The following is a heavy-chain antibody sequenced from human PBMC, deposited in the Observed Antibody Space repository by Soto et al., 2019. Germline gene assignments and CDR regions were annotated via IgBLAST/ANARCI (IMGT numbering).Heavy chain of an antibody. D-gene: IGHD6-19*01. J-gene: IGHJ4*02. CDR3: ARHPYSSGXP. Sequence: SETLSLTCTVSGGSISGYYWSWIRQPPGKGLEWIGNIYYSGSTNYNPSLKSRVTISVDTSKNQFSLKLSSVTAADTAVYYCARHPYSSGXPWGQGTLVXVSS. CDR1: GGSISGYY. V-gene: IGHV4-59*08. CDR2: IYYSGST.